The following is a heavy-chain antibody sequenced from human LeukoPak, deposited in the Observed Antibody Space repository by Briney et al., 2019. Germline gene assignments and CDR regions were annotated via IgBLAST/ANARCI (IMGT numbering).Heavy chain of an antibody. CDR1: GGSISDYY. V-gene: IGHV4-59*01. J-gene: IGHJ6*03. CDR3: ARGDFCSKSNCYLRPMDV. CDR2: IYYSGST. D-gene: IGHD3-3*01. Sequence: SETLSLTCTVSGGSISDYYWNWIRQPPGKGLQWIGYIYYSGSTTYNPSLKSRVTMSVDTAKNQFSLKLRSVTAADTAVYYCARGDFCSKSNCYLRPMDVWGKGTTVTVSS.